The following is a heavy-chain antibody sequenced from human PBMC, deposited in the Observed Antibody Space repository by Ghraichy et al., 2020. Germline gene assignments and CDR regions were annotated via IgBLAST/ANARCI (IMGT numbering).Heavy chain of an antibody. V-gene: IGHV1-18*01. CDR1: GYTFTSSG. CDR3: ARGVYDSRSYPSLLDC. D-gene: IGHD3-22*01. Sequence: ASVKVSCKASGYTFTSSGFSWVRQAPGHGLEWMGWIIPYNGNTNYAQRLQDRVTMTTDTSTTTAYMELRSLRSDDTAVYYCARGVYDSRSYPSLLDCWGQGTPVTVSS. CDR2: IIPYNGNT. J-gene: IGHJ4*02.